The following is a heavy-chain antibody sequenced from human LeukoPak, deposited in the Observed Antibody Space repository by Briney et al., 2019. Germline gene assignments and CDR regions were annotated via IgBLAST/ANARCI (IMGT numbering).Heavy chain of an antibody. CDR3: ATTPYYYDGSGSGYY. CDR1: GYTLTELS. D-gene: IGHD3-22*01. V-gene: IGHV1-24*01. Sequence: GASVKVSCKVSGYTLTELSMHWVRQAPGKGLEWMGGFDPEDGETIYAQKFQGRVTMTEDTSTDTAYMELSSLRSEDTAVYYCATTPYYYDGSGSGYYWGQGTLVTVSS. J-gene: IGHJ4*02. CDR2: FDPEDGET.